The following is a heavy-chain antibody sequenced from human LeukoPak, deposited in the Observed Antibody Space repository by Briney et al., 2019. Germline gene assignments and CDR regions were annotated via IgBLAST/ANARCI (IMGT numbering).Heavy chain of an antibody. D-gene: IGHD2-8*01. Sequence: GGSLRLSCAASGFTVSSNEMSWVRQAPGKGLEWVSSISGGSTYYADSVKGRFTISRDNSKNTLYLQMNSLRAEDTAVYYCAKDPDCTSGVCYTFFDYWGQGTLVTVSS. V-gene: IGHV3-38-3*01. CDR2: ISGGST. CDR3: AKDPDCTSGVCYTFFDY. CDR1: GFTVSSNE. J-gene: IGHJ4*02.